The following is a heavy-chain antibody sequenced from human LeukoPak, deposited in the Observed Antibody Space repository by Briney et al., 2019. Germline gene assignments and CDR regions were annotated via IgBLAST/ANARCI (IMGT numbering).Heavy chain of an antibody. Sequence: GGSLRLSCAASGFSFSSSWMHWVRQAPGKGLVWVSRMNSDGSIITYADSAKGRFTTTRDNAKSTLFLQMNSLRADDTGVYFCARDAHSSSWTWGHGTLVTVSS. CDR3: ARDAHSSSWT. V-gene: IGHV3-74*03. CDR1: GFSFSSSW. D-gene: IGHD6-13*01. J-gene: IGHJ4*01. CDR2: MNSDGSII.